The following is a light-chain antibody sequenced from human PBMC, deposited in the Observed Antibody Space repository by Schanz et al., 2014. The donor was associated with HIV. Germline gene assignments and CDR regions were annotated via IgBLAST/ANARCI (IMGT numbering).Light chain of an antibody. V-gene: IGLV1-40*01. J-gene: IGLJ3*02. CDR3: AAWDDSLRGRV. CDR2: NNN. CDR1: SSNIGAGYV. Sequence: QSVLTQPPSVSGAPGQRVTISCTGSSSNIGAGYVVHWSQQFPRTAPKLLIYNNNNRPSGVPDRFSGSKSGTSASLAISGLRFEDEADYYCAAWDDSLRGRVFGGGTKLTVL.